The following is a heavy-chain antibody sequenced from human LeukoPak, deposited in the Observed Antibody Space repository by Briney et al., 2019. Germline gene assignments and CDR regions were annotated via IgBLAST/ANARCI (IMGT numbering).Heavy chain of an antibody. CDR3: ARVEEGYGSGRRENYYYYCMDV. CDR2: IYTSGST. V-gene: IGHV4-61*02. J-gene: IGHJ6*03. D-gene: IGHD3-10*01. Sequence: KPSQTLSLTCTVSGGSISSGSYYWSWIRQPAGKGLEWIGRIYTSGSTNYNPSLKSRVTISVDTSKNQFSLKLSSVTAADTAVHYCARVEEGYGSGRRENYYYYCMDVWGKGTTVTISS. CDR1: GGSISSGSYY.